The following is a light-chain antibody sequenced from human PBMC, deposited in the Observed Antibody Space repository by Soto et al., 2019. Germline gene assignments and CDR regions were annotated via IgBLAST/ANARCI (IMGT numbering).Light chain of an antibody. CDR1: QSILYNSNNKNY. Sequence: DIVMTQSPDSLAVSLGERATINCKSSQSILYNSNNKNYLTWYQQKPGQPPKLLFYWASTRESGVPDRFSGSGSGTDFTLTISSLQAEDVAVYYCQQYFNSPITFGQGTRLEIK. CDR2: WAS. CDR3: QQYFNSPIT. V-gene: IGKV4-1*01. J-gene: IGKJ5*01.